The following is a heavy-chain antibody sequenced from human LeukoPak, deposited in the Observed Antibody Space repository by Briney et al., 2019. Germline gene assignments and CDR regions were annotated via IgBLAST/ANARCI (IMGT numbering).Heavy chain of an antibody. J-gene: IGHJ4*02. Sequence: GGSLRLSCAASGFTFSNYWMHWVRQAPGKGLVWVSRINSDGSTTTYADYVKGRFTISRDNDKNTLYLQMNSLRAEDTAVYYCTRGGVDYWGQGTLVTVSS. CDR3: TRGGVDY. CDR1: GFTFSNYW. V-gene: IGHV3-74*01. CDR2: INSDGSTT. D-gene: IGHD3-16*01.